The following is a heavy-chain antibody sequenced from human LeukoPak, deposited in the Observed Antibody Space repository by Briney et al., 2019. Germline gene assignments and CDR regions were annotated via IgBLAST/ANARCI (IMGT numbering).Heavy chain of an antibody. D-gene: IGHD3-3*01. CDR2: ISSNGGST. CDR3: ARFDFWSLIDY. J-gene: IGHJ4*02. V-gene: IGHV3-64*01. CDR1: GFTFSSYA. Sequence: PGGSLRLSCAASGFTFSSYAMHWVRQAPGKGLEYVSAISSNGGSTYYANSVKGRFTISRDNSKNTLYLQMGSLRAEDTAVYYCARFDFWSLIDYWGQGTLVTVPS.